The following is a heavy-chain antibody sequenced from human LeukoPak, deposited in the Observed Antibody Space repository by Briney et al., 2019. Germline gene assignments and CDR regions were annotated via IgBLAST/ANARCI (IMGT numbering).Heavy chain of an antibody. CDR3: ARGWRDFDS. D-gene: IGHD6-13*01. J-gene: IGHJ4*02. V-gene: IGHV3-48*01. CDR1: GFTFDYHA. CDR2: INTNSENI. Sequence: GGSLRLSCAASGFTFDYHAVNWVRLAPGKGLEWVSYINTNSENIYYADSVKGRFTISRDNAKNTLYLQMDSLRAEDTAIYYCARGWRDFDSWGQGTLVTVSS.